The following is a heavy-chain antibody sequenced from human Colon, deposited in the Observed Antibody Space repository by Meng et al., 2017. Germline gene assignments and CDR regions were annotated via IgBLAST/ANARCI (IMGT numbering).Heavy chain of an antibody. CDR2: ITWDAGTT. CDR3: ARGGFGSGSYRYRIGH. D-gene: IGHD3-10*01. V-gene: IGHV3-43D*03. Sequence: GESLKISCAASGFTFDDHAMHWVRQAPEKGLEWVSLITWDAGTTYIADSVKGRFTISRDNNRHSLYLEMNSLRPEDTAVYYCARGGFGSGSYRYRIGHWGQGTLVTVSS. J-gene: IGHJ4*02. CDR1: GFTFDDHA.